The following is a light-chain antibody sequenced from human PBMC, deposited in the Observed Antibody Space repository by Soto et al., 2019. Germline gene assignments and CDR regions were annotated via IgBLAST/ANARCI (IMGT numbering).Light chain of an antibody. J-gene: IGKJ5*01. Sequence: DIQMTQSPSTLSASVGDRVTITCRVSQTISDWLAWYQQKPGKAPKPLIYKTSILEPGVPSRFSGSGSGTEFTLTIRSLQPDDFAIYYCQQYNSDSVIFGQGTRLEIK. CDR1: QTISDW. V-gene: IGKV1-5*03. CDR2: KTS. CDR3: QQYNSDSVI.